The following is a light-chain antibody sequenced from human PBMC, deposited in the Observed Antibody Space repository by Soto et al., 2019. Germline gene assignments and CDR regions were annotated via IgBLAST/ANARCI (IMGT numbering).Light chain of an antibody. CDR2: GAS. CDR1: QSVSSSY. Sequence: VLTQSPGTLSLSPGDTATLSCRASQSVSSSYLAWYQQKPGQAPRLLIYGASSRATGIPDRFSGSGSGTDFTLTISRLEPEDFAGYYCQQYGSSPQYTFGQGTQLEIK. CDR3: QQYGSSPQYT. V-gene: IGKV3-20*01. J-gene: IGKJ2*01.